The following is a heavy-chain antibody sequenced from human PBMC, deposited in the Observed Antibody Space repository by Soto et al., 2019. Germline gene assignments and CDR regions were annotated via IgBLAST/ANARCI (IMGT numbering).Heavy chain of an antibody. Sequence: XETLSLTCAVYGESFSGYYWSWIRQPPGKGLEWIGEINHSGSTNYNPSLKSRVTISVDTSKNQFSLKLSSVTAADTAVYYCARGWRGGTTSGSWFDPWGQGTLVTVSS. J-gene: IGHJ5*02. CDR3: ARGWRGGTTSGSWFDP. CDR2: INHSGST. CDR1: GESFSGYY. D-gene: IGHD1-1*01. V-gene: IGHV4-34*01.